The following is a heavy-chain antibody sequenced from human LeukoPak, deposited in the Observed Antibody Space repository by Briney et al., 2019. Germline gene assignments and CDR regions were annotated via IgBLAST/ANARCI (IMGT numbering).Heavy chain of an antibody. CDR1: GFTFSSYE. V-gene: IGHV3-48*03. Sequence: GGCLRLSCAASGFTFSSYEMNWVRQAPGKGLEWVSYISSSGSTIYYADSVKGRFTISRDNAKNSLYLQMNSLRAEDTAVYYCARAHYYDSSGYPYYFDYWGQGTLVTVSS. D-gene: IGHD3-22*01. CDR2: ISSSGSTI. CDR3: ARAHYYDSSGYPYYFDY. J-gene: IGHJ4*02.